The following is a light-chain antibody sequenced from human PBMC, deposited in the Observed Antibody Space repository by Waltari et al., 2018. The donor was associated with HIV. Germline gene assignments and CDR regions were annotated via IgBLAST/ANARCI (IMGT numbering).Light chain of an antibody. CDR3: SSYTSSSTRT. CDR1: SSDAGGYNY. Sequence: QSALTQPASMSGSPGQSITISCTGTSSDAGGYNYVSWYQEHPGKAPKLMIFGVRNRPSGVSNRFSGSKSGNTASLTISGLQADDEGDYYCSSYTSSSTRTFGGGTKLTVL. CDR2: GVR. J-gene: IGLJ3*02. V-gene: IGLV2-14*01.